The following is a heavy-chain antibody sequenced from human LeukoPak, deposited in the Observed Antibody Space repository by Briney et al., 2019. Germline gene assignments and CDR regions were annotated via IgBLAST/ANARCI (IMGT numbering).Heavy chain of an antibody. V-gene: IGHV3-7*05. CDR2: IKEDGSEK. Sequence: GGSLRLSCAASGFTFSNYWMIWVRQAQGKGLEWGGNIKEDGSEKRYADSVRGRFTISRDNAQTSIYLQVNSLRAEDTAVYYCARASKPWLQLTWGQGTLVTVSS. D-gene: IGHD5-24*01. CDR1: GFTFSNYW. J-gene: IGHJ5*02. CDR3: ARASKPWLQLT.